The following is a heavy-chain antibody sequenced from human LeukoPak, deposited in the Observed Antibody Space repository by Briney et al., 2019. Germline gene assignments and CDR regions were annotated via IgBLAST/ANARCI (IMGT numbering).Heavy chain of an antibody. D-gene: IGHD3-22*01. Sequence: SETLSLTCTVSGGSISSHYWSWIRQPPGKGLEWIGYIYYSGSTNYNPSLKSRVTISVDTSKNQFSLKLSSVTAADTAVYYCARYRLNYYYDSSGHFDYWGQGTLVTISS. CDR2: IYYSGST. CDR3: ARYRLNYYYDSSGHFDY. V-gene: IGHV4-59*08. J-gene: IGHJ4*02. CDR1: GGSISSHY.